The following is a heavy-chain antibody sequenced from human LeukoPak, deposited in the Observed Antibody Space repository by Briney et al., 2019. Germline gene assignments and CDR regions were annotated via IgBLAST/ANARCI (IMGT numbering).Heavy chain of an antibody. CDR3: ARQGRISAFDV. CDR1: GFTFSSRDW. D-gene: IGHD2-15*01. CDR2: INHSGNT. J-gene: IGHJ4*02. V-gene: IGHV4/OR15-8*02. Sequence: GSLRLSCVASGFTFSSRDWMTWVRQSPGKGLEWIGEINHSGNTNYNPSLKSRVTISADTSKNQFSLKMASPTAADTAVYYCARQGRISAFDVWGQGNLVIVSS.